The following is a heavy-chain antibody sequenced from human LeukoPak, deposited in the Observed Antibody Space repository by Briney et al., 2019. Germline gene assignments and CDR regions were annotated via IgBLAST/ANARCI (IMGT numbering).Heavy chain of an antibody. CDR2: ISGSGGST. D-gene: IGHD2-2*01. J-gene: IGHJ1*01. V-gene: IGHV3-23*01. CDR3: AKAPGVVPAAPRH. CDR1: GFTFSSYA. Sequence: GGSLRLSCAASGFTFSSYAMSWVRQAPGKGLEWVSAISGSGGSTYYADSVKGRFTISRDNSKNTLYLQMDSLRAEDTAVYYCAKAPGVVPAAPRHWGQGTLVTVSS.